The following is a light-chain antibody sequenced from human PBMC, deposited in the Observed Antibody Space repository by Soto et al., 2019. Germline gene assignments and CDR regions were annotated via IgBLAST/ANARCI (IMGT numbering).Light chain of an antibody. CDR3: QQSSSTPQT. CDR2: VAS. V-gene: IGKV1-39*01. CDR1: QSIRNY. Sequence: DIQMTQSPSSLSASVGDRVTITCRASQSIRNYLSWYQQKPVKAPKLLINVASTLQSGVPSRFSGSGSGTDFTLVISSLQPEDFATYYCQQSSSTPQTFGGGTRVEIK. J-gene: IGKJ4*01.